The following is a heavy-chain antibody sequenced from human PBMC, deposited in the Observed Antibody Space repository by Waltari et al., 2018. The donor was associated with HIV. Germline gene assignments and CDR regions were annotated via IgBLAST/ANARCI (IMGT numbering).Heavy chain of an antibody. V-gene: IGHV6-1*01. J-gene: IGHJ4*02. CDR3: ARGFLKNGFDY. Sequence: QVQLQQSGPGLVKPSQTLSLTCAIFGDSVPSSIPGWNWIRQSPSRGLEWLGRTWFSSKFYNDYAVSVRSRVTINADTSQNQFSLQLNSVTPEDTAVYFCARGFLKNGFDYWGQGILVTVSS. CDR1: GDSVPSSIPG. CDR2: TWFSSKFYN.